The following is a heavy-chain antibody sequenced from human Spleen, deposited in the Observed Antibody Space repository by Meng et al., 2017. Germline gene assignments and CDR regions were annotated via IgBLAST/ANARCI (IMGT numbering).Heavy chain of an antibody. CDR2: INPDSGAT. V-gene: IGHV1-2*02. J-gene: IGHJ4*02. CDR1: GYIFTNFY. CDR3: ARAYLIFTNTYYTY. D-gene: IGHD3/OR15-3a*01. Sequence: ASVKVSCKTSGYIFTNFYIHWVRQAPGQGLEWMGWINPDSGATNLAQTFHDRVTLTRDTSRSTAYMELSSLTSDDTGVYFCARAYLIFTNTYYTYWAQGTRVTVSS.